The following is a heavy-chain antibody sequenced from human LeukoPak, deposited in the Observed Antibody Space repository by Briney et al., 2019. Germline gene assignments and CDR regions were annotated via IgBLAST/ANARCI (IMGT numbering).Heavy chain of an antibody. Sequence: PGGSLRLSXAASGFTFSSYAMSWVRQAPGEGLEWVSAISGSGGSTYYADSVKGRFTISRDNSKNTLYLQMNSLRAEDTAVYYCARGKYYDILTGPIGHFDYWGQGTLVTVSS. CDR2: ISGSGGST. CDR3: ARGKYYDILTGPIGHFDY. V-gene: IGHV3-23*01. J-gene: IGHJ4*02. CDR1: GFTFSSYA. D-gene: IGHD3-9*01.